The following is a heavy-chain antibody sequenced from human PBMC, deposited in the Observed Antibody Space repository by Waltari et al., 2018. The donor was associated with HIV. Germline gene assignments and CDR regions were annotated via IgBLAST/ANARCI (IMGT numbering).Heavy chain of an antibody. CDR1: GGSISSHHW. Sequence: QVQLQESGPGLVKPSETLSLTCAVPGGSISSHHWWTWVRQAPGKGLEGIGEMYHSGSTNYNPSLRSRVTISVDKSKNQFSLRLTSVTAADTAVYYCVRVMSGDYRSSWFDPWGQGTLVTVSS. D-gene: IGHD4-17*01. J-gene: IGHJ5*02. CDR3: VRVMSGDYRSSWFDP. V-gene: IGHV4-4*02. CDR2: MYHSGST.